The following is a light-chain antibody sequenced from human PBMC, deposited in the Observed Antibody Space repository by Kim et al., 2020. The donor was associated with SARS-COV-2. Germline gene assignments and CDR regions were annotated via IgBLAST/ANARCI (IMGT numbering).Light chain of an antibody. CDR3: QQYYRYPYT. Sequence: SASIGDRVTITCRASQDISSYLAWYQQKPGKAPKLLIYSASTLQSGVPSRFSGSESGTHFTLTISCLQSEDFATYCCQQYYRYPYTFGQGTKLEI. CDR1: QDISSY. V-gene: IGKV1-8*01. CDR2: SAS. J-gene: IGKJ2*01.